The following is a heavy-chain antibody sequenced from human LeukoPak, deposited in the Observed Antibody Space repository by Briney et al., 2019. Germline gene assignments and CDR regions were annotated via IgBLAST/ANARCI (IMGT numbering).Heavy chain of an antibody. J-gene: IGHJ4*02. Sequence: GGSLRLSCAASGFTFSSYEMNWVRQAPGKGLEWVSYISSSGSTIYYADSVKGRFTISRDNAKNSLYLQMNSLRAEDTAVYYCAAVLTGSWYVPFDYWGQGTLVTVSS. CDR2: ISSSGSTI. D-gene: IGHD6-13*01. V-gene: IGHV3-48*03. CDR1: GFTFSSYE. CDR3: AAVLTGSWYVPFDY.